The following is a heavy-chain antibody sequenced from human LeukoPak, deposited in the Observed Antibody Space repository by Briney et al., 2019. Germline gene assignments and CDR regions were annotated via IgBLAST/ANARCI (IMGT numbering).Heavy chain of an antibody. CDR1: LDSTTSNF. Sequence: SETLSLTCTVSLDSTTSNFWSWVRQPPGKGLEWIREIHRSGSPNYNPSLQSRVTISIDRSRNQIVLELSSVTAADTAVYYCSRESGPFCPFGHWGQGTLVAVTS. CDR2: IHRSGSP. J-gene: IGHJ4*02. V-gene: IGHV4-4*02. CDR3: SRESGPFCPFGH. D-gene: IGHD1-26*01.